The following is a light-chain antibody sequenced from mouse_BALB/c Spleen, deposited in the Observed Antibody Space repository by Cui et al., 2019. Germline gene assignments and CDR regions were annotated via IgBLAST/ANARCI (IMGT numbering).Light chain of an antibody. CDR3: LHSDNTPLT. CDR2: DGN. Sequence: ETTVTQSPASRSVATGEKVTIRCITSNDIDDDIDWYQQKPGKSPQLLIYDGNNLPAGVPSRFTSSGYGTHFVLKIDNTLSEDVADYYCLHSDNTPLTFGSGTKLEI. CDR1: NDIDDD. V-gene: IGKV17-127*01. J-gene: IGKJ4*01.